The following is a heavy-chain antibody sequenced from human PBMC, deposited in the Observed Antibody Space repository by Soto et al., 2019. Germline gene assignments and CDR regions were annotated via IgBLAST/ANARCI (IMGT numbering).Heavy chain of an antibody. J-gene: IGHJ6*02. Sequence: PSETLSLTCAVYGGSFSGYYWSWIRQPPGKGLEWIGEINHSGSTNYNPSLKSRVTISVDTSKNQFSLKLSSVTAADTAVYYCASGGKGLERRLSDGMDVWGQGTTVTVSS. D-gene: IGHD1-1*01. CDR2: INHSGST. CDR3: ASGGKGLERRLSDGMDV. CDR1: GGSFSGYY. V-gene: IGHV4-34*01.